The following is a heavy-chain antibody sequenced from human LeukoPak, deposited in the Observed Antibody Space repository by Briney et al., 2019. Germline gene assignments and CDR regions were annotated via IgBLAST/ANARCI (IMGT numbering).Heavy chain of an antibody. CDR3: ARGVWSSHNKEYFFDY. D-gene: IGHD6-19*01. CDR1: GFTFSHHA. CDR2: INADNGKT. Sequence: GASVKVSCKASGFTFSHHAMNWVRQAPGQRLEWMGWINADNGKTKYSQKFQDRVTITRDTSASTTYMELNSLRSEDTAIYYCARGVWSSHNKEYFFDYWGQGTLVTVSS. V-gene: IGHV1-3*01. J-gene: IGHJ4*02.